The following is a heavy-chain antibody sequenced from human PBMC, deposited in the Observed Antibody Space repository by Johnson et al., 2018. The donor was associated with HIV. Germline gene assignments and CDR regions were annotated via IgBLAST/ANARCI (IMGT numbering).Heavy chain of an antibody. CDR1: GFTFSSYA. J-gene: IGHJ3*02. CDR3: ARVGRNLRWFDAFDI. V-gene: IGHV3-30-3*01. CDR2: ISYDGSNK. Sequence: VQLVESGGGVVQPGRSLRLSCAASGFTFSSYAMHWVRQAPGKGLEWVAVISYDGSNKYYADSVKGRFTISRDNSKNTLYLQMNSLRAEDTAVYYCARVGRNLRWFDAFDIWGQGTMVTVSS. D-gene: IGHD4-23*01.